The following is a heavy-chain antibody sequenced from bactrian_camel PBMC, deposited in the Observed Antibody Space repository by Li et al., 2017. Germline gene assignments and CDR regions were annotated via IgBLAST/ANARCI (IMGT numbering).Heavy chain of an antibody. D-gene: IGHD2*01. CDR2: LDHYGFS. J-gene: IGHJ4*01. V-gene: IGHV3S67*01. CDR3: AAGWRITRTAWHDVDDYMN. Sequence: QLVESGGGSVQVGGSLRLSCAASGSYESSFCMGWFRQSTGGEREAVADLDHYGFSHFAKSVKGRFTISKDNTENILYLQMNDLKVEDTAMYYCAAGWRITRTAWHDVDDYMNWGQGTQVTVS. CDR1: GSYESSFC.